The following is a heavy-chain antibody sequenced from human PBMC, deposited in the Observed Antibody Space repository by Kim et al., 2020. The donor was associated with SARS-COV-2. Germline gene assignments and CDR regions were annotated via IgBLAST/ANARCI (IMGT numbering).Heavy chain of an antibody. CDR1: GFNFNAYA. J-gene: IGHJ4*02. Sequence: GGSLRLSCATSGFNFNAYAIHWVRQAPGKGLEPVAVVTDDGNNKEYEDSVKGRFTISKDRSTSTVYLQMNSLRPEDTAVYYCARELGGGGRGRYDYWGQG. D-gene: IGHD3-16*01. CDR2: VTDDGNNK. CDR3: ARELGGGGRGRYDY. V-gene: IGHV3-30-3*01.